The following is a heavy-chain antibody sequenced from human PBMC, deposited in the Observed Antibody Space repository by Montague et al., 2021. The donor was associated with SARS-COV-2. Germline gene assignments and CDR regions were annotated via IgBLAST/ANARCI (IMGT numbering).Heavy chain of an antibody. V-gene: IGHV3-30-3*01. CDR2: ISYDGSNQ. J-gene: IGHJ6*01. Sequence: SLILSFAASVFTVSRYSLHLFRQAPFKGLEWVAVISYDGSNQYYSYSVKVRFTISRDNSKNTLYLQMNSLRAEDTAVYYCARDREITMVRGAPLYGMDVWGQGTTVTVSS. D-gene: IGHD3-10*01. CDR3: ARDREITMVRGAPLYGMDV. CDR1: VFTVSRYS.